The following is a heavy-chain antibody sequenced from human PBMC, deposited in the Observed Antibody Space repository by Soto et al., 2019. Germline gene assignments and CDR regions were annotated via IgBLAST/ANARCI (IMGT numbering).Heavy chain of an antibody. J-gene: IGHJ4*02. D-gene: IGHD2-2*01. Sequence: GESLKISCAASGFTFTSYSMNWVRQAPGKGLEWVSSISSSNTYIYYADSVKGRFTISRDNAKNSLYLQMNTLRAEDTAVYYCARDAARYCPSTSCPYDFWGQGTLVTVSS. CDR3: ARDAARYCPSTSCPYDF. V-gene: IGHV3-21*01. CDR2: ISSSNTYI. CDR1: GFTFTSYS.